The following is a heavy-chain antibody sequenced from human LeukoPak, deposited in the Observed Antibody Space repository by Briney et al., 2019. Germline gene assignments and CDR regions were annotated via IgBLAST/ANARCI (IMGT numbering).Heavy chain of an antibody. CDR1: GGTFTSYA. Sequence: SVKVSCTASGGTFTSYAISWVRQAPGQGLEWMGRIITIFGIANYAQKFQGRVTITADKSTSTDYMELSRLRSEDTAVYYCARDHDRQLPLYYYYWGMDGCGQGSTVTASS. V-gene: IGHV1-69*04. J-gene: IGHJ6*01. CDR3: ARDHDRQLPLYYYYWGMDG. CDR2: IITIFGIA. D-gene: IGHD3-9*01.